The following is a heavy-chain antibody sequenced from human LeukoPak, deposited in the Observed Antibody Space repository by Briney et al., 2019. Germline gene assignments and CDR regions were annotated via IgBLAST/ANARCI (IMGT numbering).Heavy chain of an antibody. J-gene: IGHJ3*02. V-gene: IGHV7-4-1*02. CDR2: INTNTGNP. Sequence: ASVKVSCKASGYTFTSYAMNWVRQAPGQGLEWMGWINTNTGNPTYAQGFTGRFVFSLETSVSTAYLQISSLKAEDTAVYYCASTYYYDSSGPTDAFDIWGQGTMVTVSS. CDR3: ASTYYYDSSGPTDAFDI. D-gene: IGHD3-22*01. CDR1: GYTFTSYA.